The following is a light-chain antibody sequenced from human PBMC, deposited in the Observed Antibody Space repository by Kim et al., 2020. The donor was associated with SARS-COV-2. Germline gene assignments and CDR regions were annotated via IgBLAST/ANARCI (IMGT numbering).Light chain of an antibody. Sequence: SATVGDTVTVTCRASQSIGKYGNWYQQTPGRAPKLLIYAASSLQSGVPSRFTGSDSETDFTLTITSLQPEDFGTYFCQQTFVAPYTFGQGTKLEI. CDR2: AAS. J-gene: IGKJ2*01. CDR3: QQTFVAPYT. CDR1: QSIGKY. V-gene: IGKV1-39*01.